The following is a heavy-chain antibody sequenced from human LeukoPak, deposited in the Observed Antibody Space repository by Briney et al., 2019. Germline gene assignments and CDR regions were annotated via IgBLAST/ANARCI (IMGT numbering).Heavy chain of an antibody. Sequence: ASVKVSCKASGYTFIGYYIYWVRQAPGQGLEWMGWSNPNSGDTNYAQKFQGRVTMTRDTSISTVYMELSRVRSDDTAVYYCAREYSRHSGTYYDYWGQGTLVTVSS. D-gene: IGHD1-26*01. CDR1: GYTFIGYY. J-gene: IGHJ4*02. CDR2: SNPNSGDT. V-gene: IGHV1-2*02. CDR3: AREYSRHSGTYYDY.